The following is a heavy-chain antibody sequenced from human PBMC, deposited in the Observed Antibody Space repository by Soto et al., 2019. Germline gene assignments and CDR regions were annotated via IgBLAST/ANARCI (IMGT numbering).Heavy chain of an antibody. CDR3: ARRAGQGVYYMDV. V-gene: IGHV1-18*01. D-gene: IGHD3-16*01. CDR2: SSTYNGNT. CDR1: GYTFTSYG. Sequence: QVQLVQSGAEVKKPGASVNVSCKASGYTFTSYGISWVRQAPGQGLEWMGWSSTYNGNTNSAQSLQGRVTMTADTSTSTAYMELRSLRSDDTAVYYCARRAGQGVYYMDVWGKGTTVTVSS. J-gene: IGHJ6*03.